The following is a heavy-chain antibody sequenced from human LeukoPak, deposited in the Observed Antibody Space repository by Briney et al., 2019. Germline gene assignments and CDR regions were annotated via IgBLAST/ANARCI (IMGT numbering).Heavy chain of an antibody. CDR2: IWHDGSNR. Sequence: GRSLRLSCAASGFTFSNYGMHWVRQAPGKGLEWVAVIWHDGSNRYYADSVKGRFTISRDNSENALYLQMNSLRAEDTAVYYCSGNFDFWGQGTLVTVSS. V-gene: IGHV3-33*01. CDR1: GFTFSNYG. J-gene: IGHJ4*02. CDR3: SGNFDF.